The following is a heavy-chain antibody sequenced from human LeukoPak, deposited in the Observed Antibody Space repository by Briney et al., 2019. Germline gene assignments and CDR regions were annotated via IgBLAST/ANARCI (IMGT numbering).Heavy chain of an antibody. CDR2: ISGSGGST. D-gene: IGHD5-18*01. Sequence: GGSLRLSCAASGFTFSSYAMSWVRQAPGKGLEWVSAISGSGGSTYYADSVKGRFTISRDNSKNTLYLQMNSLRAEDAAVYYCAKNSAYSYGYYFDYWGQGTLVTVSS. J-gene: IGHJ4*02. V-gene: IGHV3-23*01. CDR3: AKNSAYSYGYYFDY. CDR1: GFTFSSYA.